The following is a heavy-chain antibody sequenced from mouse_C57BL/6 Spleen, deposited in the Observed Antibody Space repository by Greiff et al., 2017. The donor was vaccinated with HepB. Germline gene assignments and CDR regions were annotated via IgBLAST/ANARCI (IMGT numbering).Heavy chain of an antibody. CDR3: ARVGDSPFAY. CDR2: INTNNGGT. J-gene: IGHJ3*01. V-gene: IGHV1-26*01. Sequence: EVQLQQSGPELVKPGASVKISCKASGYTFTDYYMNWVKQSHGKSLEWIGDINTNNGGTSYKQKFKGKATLTVDKSSSTAYMELRSLTSEDSAVYYCARVGDSPFAYWGQGTLVTVSA. D-gene: IGHD1-1*02. CDR1: GYTFTDYY.